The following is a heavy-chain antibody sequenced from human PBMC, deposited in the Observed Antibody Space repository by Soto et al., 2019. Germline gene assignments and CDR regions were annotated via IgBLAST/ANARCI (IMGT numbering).Heavy chain of an antibody. CDR3: AGEMESFITVATGDY. Sequence: RASVKVSCKASGYTFTSYAMHWVRQAPGQRLEWMGWINAGNGNTKYSQKFQGRVTITRDTSASTAYMELSSLRSEDTAVYYCAGEMESFITVATGDYWGQGTLVTVSS. V-gene: IGHV1-3*01. CDR2: INAGNGNT. D-gene: IGHD6-19*01. CDR1: GYTFTSYA. J-gene: IGHJ4*02.